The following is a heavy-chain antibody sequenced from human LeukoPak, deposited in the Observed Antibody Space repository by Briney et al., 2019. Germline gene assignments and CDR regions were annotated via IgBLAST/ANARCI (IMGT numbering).Heavy chain of an antibody. CDR2: ISSGGGST. CDR1: GFTFSSYA. CDR3: ANRAVAGTRPFDY. J-gene: IGHJ4*02. D-gene: IGHD6-19*01. V-gene: IGHV3-23*01. Sequence: GGSLRLSCAASGFTFSSYAMNWVRQAPRKGLEWVSVISSGGGSTYYADSVKGRFTVSRDNSKNTMYLQMNSLTAEDTAVYYCANRAVAGTRPFDYWGQGTLVTVSS.